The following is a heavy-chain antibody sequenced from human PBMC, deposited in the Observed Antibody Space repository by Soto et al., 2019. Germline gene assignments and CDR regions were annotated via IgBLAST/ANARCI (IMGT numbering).Heavy chain of an antibody. CDR2: ISSSSSYI. J-gene: IGHJ5*02. CDR1: GFTFSSYS. D-gene: IGHD6-13*01. Sequence: GGSLRLSCAASGFTFSSYSMNWVRQAPGKGLEWVSSISSSSSYIYYADSVKGRFTISRDNAKNALYLQMNSLRAEDTAVYYCAREVAAAGIGYNWFDPWGQGTLVTASS. CDR3: AREVAAAGIGYNWFDP. V-gene: IGHV3-21*01.